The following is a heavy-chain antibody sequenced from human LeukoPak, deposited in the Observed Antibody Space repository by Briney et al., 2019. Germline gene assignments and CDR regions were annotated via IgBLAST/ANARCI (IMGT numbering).Heavy chain of an antibody. D-gene: IGHD5-18*01. V-gene: IGHV3-48*03. J-gene: IGHJ4*02. CDR1: GFTFSSYE. CDR3: AQGHSHTAIYF. Sequence: GGSLRLSCAASGFTFSSYEMNWVRQAPGKGLEWVSYISSSGSTIYYADSVKGRFTISRDNSKNTLYLQMNSLRVEDTAVYYCAQGHSHTAIYFWGQGTLVTVSS. CDR2: ISSSGSTI.